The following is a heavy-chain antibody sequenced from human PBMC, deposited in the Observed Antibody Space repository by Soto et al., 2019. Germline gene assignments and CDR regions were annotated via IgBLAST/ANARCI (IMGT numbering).Heavy chain of an antibody. D-gene: IGHD6-25*01. J-gene: IGHJ6*01. CDR1: GFTFSSDG. V-gene: IGHV3-30*03. CDR3: ASYVWSSGGSCMDV. Sequence: QVQLVEYGGGVVQPGRSLILSCAATGFTFSSDGMHWVRQAPGKGLAWVAVISYDGSNKYYADSVKGRFTIFRDNSKTTLYLQMNSLIAEDTAVYYFASYVWSSGGSCMDVWGAVTTDTVST. CDR2: ISYDGSNK.